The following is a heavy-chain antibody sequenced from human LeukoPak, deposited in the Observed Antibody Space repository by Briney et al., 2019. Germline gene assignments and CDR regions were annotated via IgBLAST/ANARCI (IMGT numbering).Heavy chain of an antibody. D-gene: IGHD1-1*01. J-gene: IGHJ4*02. CDR1: GFTVSSNY. CDR3: AKSPKTGFLFDY. CDR2: INGDVNT. V-gene: IGHV3-66*01. Sequence: GGSLRHSCAASGFTVSSNYMGWVRQAPGRGLEWVSVINGDVNTVYADSVQGRFTISRDNSKNTLYLQMSSLRAEDTAVYYCAKSPKTGFLFDYWGKGTLVTVSS.